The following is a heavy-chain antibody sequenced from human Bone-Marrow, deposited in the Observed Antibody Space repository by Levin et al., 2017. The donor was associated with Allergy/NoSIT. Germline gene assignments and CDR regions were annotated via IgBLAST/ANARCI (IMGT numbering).Heavy chain of an antibody. CDR1: GFTFSAFG. CDR2: ISDGGSEK. Sequence: GGSLRLSCAASGFTFSAFGMHWVRQAPGKGLDWVAVISDGGSEKYYADSVKGRFSISRDNSKNALYLQMNSLRAEDTAVYYCAKSSSARGYYYFALDVWGQGTTVSVSS. CDR3: AKSSSARGYYYFALDV. J-gene: IGHJ6*02. D-gene: IGHD6-19*01. V-gene: IGHV3-30*18.